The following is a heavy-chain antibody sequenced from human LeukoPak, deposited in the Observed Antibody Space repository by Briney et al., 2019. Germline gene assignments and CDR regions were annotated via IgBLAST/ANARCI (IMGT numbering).Heavy chain of an antibody. V-gene: IGHV3-74*01. CDR2: INPDGGSP. D-gene: IGHD3-10*01. J-gene: IGHJ4*02. CDR1: GFTFGGHW. CDR3: ARSDGDFDY. Sequence: GGSLRLSCAASGFTFGGHWMHWVRQAPGKGLVWVSRINPDGGSPAYADSVKGRFTISRDNAKNTLYLQMNSLRADDTAVYYCARSDGDFDYWGQGTLVTVSS.